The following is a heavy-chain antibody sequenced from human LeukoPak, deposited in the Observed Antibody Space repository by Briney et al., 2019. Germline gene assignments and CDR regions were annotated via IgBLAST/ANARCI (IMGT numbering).Heavy chain of an antibody. J-gene: IGHJ4*02. CDR3: AKSRGSYWVPEFDY. V-gene: IGHV3-7*03. CDR2: IKADGSEK. D-gene: IGHD1-26*01. CDR1: GFTFTDYL. Sequence: GGSLRLSCAASGFTFTDYLMTWVRQAPGKGLEWVADIKADGSEKYYVDSVKGRFTISRDNSKNTLYLQMNSLRAEDTAIYYCAKSRGSYWVPEFDYWGQGTLVTVSS.